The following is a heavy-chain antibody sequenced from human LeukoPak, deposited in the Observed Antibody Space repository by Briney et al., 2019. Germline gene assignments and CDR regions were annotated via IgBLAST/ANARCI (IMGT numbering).Heavy chain of an antibody. CDR1: GGSISSYY. V-gene: IGHV4-59*01. J-gene: IGHJ4*02. D-gene: IGHD1-20*01. CDR3: AGGNFGITGRIDY. CDR2: IYYSGST. Sequence: SETLSLTCTVSGGSISSYYWSWIRQPPGKGLEWIGYIYYSGSTNYNPSLKSRVTISVDTSKNQFSLKLSSVTAADTAVYYCAGGNFGITGRIDYWGQGTLVTVSS.